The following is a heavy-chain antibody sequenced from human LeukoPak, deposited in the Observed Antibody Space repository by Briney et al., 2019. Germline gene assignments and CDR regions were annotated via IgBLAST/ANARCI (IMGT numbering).Heavy chain of an antibody. Sequence: GESLKISCKGSGYSFTNYWIGWVRPMPGKGLEWMGIIYPGDSDSRYSPSFQGQVTISADKSISTTYLQWSSLKASDTAMYYCARHTRASGSYYVDYWGQGTLVTVSS. J-gene: IGHJ4*02. D-gene: IGHD3-10*01. CDR1: GYSFTNYW. CDR2: IYPGDSDS. CDR3: ARHTRASGSYYVDY. V-gene: IGHV5-51*01.